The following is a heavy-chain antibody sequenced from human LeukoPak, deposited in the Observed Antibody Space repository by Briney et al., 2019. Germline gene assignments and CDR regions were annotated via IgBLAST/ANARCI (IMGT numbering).Heavy chain of an antibody. CDR2: MSFDGSHI. CDR3: ARGGTYYYQYYYMDV. V-gene: IGHV3-30*01. J-gene: IGHJ6*03. Sequence: GGSLRLSCAASQFTFSSHAMNWVRQAPGKGLDWVAVMSFDGSHIYYADSVKGRFTISRDDSKNTLFLQMNSLNADDTAVYYCARGGTYYYQYYYMDVWGKGTTVTVSS. CDR1: QFTFSSHA. D-gene: IGHD3-16*01.